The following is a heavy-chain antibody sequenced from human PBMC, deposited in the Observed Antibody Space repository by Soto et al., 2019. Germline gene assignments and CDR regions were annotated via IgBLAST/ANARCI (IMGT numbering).Heavy chain of an antibody. CDR1: GFTFTSSA. V-gene: IGHV1-58*01. Sequence: SVKVSCKASGFTFTSSAVQWVRQARGQRLEWIGWIVVGSGNTNYAQKFQERVTITRDISTSTAYMELSSLRSEDTAAYYCAATIVVVMENWFDPWGQGTLVTVSS. CDR3: AATIVVVMENWFDP. J-gene: IGHJ5*02. D-gene: IGHD3-22*01. CDR2: IVVGSGNT.